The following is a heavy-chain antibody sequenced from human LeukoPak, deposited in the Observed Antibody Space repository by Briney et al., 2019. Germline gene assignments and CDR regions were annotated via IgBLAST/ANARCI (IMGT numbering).Heavy chain of an antibody. CDR2: INHSGST. CDR1: GGSFSGYY. J-gene: IGHJ4*02. CDR3: ATSKYYFDY. Sequence: SETLSLTCAVYGGSFSGYYWSWIRQPPGKGLEWIGEINHSGSTYYKPSLKSRVTISVDTSKNQFSLKLSSVTAADTAVYYCATSKYYFDYWGQGTLVTVSS. V-gene: IGHV4-34*01.